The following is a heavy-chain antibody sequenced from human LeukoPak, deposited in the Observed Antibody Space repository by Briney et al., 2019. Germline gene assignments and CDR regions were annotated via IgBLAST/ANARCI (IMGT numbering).Heavy chain of an antibody. CDR2: IYYSGTT. V-gene: IGHV4-59*01. CDR1: GGTISSYY. CDR3: AREDPQTTVPEGMDV. Sequence: SETLSLTCTVSGGTISSYYWSWIRQPPGKGLEWIGYIYYSGTTNYNPSLKSRVTISVDTSKNQFSLQLRSVTAADTAVYYCAREDPQTTVPEGMDVWGQGTTVTVSS. D-gene: IGHD4-17*01. J-gene: IGHJ6*02.